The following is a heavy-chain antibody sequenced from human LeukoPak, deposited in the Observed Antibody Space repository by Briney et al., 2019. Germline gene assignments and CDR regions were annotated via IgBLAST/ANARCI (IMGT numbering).Heavy chain of an antibody. J-gene: IGHJ4*02. V-gene: IGHV1-69*06. D-gene: IGHD3-10*01. CDR2: IIPIFGTA. Sequence: SVKVSCKASGGTFSSYAISWVRQAPGQGLEWMGGIIPIFGTANYAQKFQGRVTITADKSTSTAYMELSSLRSEDTAVYYCAREGSYYNDGLDYWGQGTLVTVSS. CDR3: AREGSYYNDGLDY. CDR1: GGTFSSYA.